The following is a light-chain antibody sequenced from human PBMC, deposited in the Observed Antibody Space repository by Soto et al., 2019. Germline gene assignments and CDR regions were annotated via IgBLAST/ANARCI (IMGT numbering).Light chain of an antibody. J-gene: IGLJ2*01. V-gene: IGLV2-8*01. Sequence: QSALTQPASVSGSPGQSITISCTGTSSDVGGYNYVSWYQQHPGKAPKLLIYEVTKRPSGVPDRFSASKSGNSASLTVSGLQDEDEADYYCMSYAGGNSVTFGGGTKLTVL. CDR2: EVT. CDR1: SSDVGGYNY. CDR3: MSYAGGNSVT.